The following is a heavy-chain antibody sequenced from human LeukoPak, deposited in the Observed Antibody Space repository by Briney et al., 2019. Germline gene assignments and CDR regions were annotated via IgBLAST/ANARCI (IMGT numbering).Heavy chain of an antibody. D-gene: IGHD5-18*01. CDR2: IFPSGGEI. CDR1: GFTFSTFA. V-gene: IGHV3-23*01. CDR3: ATYRQVLLPFES. J-gene: IGHJ4*02. Sequence: GGSLRLSCAASGFTFSTFAMLWVRQPPGKGLEWVSSIFPSGGEIHYADSVRGRFTISRDNSKSILSLQMDSLRAEDTAIYYCATYRQVLLPFESWGQGTLVTVSS.